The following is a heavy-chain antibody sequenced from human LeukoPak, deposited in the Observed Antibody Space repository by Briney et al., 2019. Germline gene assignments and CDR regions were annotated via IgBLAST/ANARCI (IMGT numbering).Heavy chain of an antibody. D-gene: IGHD1-14*01. Sequence: PETLSLTCAVSGGSISNNYWSWIRQPPGKGLEWIGYISYSGSTNYNPSLKSRVTMSVDTSKNQFSLKLRSVSAADTAVYYCARGGWQHIMYWGQGTLVTVSS. CDR2: ISYSGST. J-gene: IGHJ4*02. CDR3: ARGGWQHIMY. CDR1: GGSISNNY. V-gene: IGHV4-59*01.